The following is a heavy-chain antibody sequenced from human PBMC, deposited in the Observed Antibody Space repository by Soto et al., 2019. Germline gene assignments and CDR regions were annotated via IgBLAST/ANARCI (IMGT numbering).Heavy chain of an antibody. Sequence: GGSLRLSCAASGFTFSSYAMSWVRQAPGKGLEWVSAISGSGGSTYYADSVKGRFTISRDNSKNTLYLQMNSLRAEDTAVYYCAKDRGKLASGGDWFDPWGQGTLVTVSS. CDR3: AKDRGKLASGGDWFDP. CDR1: GFTFSSYA. V-gene: IGHV3-23*01. D-gene: IGHD3-10*01. J-gene: IGHJ5*02. CDR2: ISGSGGST.